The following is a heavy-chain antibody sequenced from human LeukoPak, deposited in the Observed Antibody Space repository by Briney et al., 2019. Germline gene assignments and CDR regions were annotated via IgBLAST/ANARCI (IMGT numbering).Heavy chain of an antibody. CDR3: AKDRTYSSGWYSPDY. CDR1: GFTFSSYA. CDR2: ISSNGGST. Sequence: PGGSLRLSCAASGFTFSSYAMHWVRQAPGKGLEYVSAISSNGGSTYYADSVKGRFTISRDNSKNTLYLQMNSLRAEDTAVYYCAKDRTYSSGWYSPDYWGQGTLVTVSS. J-gene: IGHJ4*02. V-gene: IGHV3-64*04. D-gene: IGHD6-19*01.